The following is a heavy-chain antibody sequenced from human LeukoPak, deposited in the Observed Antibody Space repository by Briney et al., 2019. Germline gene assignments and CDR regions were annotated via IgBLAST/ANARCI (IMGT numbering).Heavy chain of an antibody. V-gene: IGHV3-7*01. CDR3: AKEGAYPIITYDS. J-gene: IGHJ5*01. CDR2: IKRDGNEK. Sequence: AGGSLRLSCAASGFTFSRYWMNWVRQAPRTGLEWVANIKRDGNEKNYVDSVKGRFSISRDNAKNSLYLQMDSLRAEDTAVYYCAKEGAYPIITYDSWGQGALVTVSS. CDR1: GFTFSRYW. D-gene: IGHD3-10*01.